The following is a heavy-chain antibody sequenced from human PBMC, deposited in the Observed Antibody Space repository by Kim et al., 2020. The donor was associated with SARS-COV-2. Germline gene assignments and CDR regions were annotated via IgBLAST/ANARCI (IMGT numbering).Heavy chain of an antibody. V-gene: IGHV1-69*13. Sequence: SVKVSRKASGGTFSSYAISWVRQAPGQGLEWMGGIIPIFGTANYAQKFQGRVTITADESTSTAYMELSSLRSEDTAVYYCARAGYSSGWVNYYGMDVWGQGTTVTVSS. CDR2: IIPIFGTA. J-gene: IGHJ6*02. D-gene: IGHD6-19*01. CDR1: GGTFSSYA. CDR3: ARAGYSSGWVNYYGMDV.